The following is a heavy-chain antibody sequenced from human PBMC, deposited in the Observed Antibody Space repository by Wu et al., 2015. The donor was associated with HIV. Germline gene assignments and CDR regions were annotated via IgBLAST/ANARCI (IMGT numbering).Heavy chain of an antibody. CDR3: ATDGDYISGSVY. J-gene: IGHJ4*02. CDR2: INPNNAGT. CDR1: GYTFTGYY. V-gene: IGHV1-2*02. Sequence: QVQLVQSGAEVKKPGASVKVSCKASGYTFTGYYMHWVRQAPGQGLEWMGWINPNNAGTNYAQRFQGRVTMTRDTSITTAYMELSRLRSDDTAVYYCATDGDYISGSVYWGQGTLVTVSS. D-gene: IGHD6-19*01.